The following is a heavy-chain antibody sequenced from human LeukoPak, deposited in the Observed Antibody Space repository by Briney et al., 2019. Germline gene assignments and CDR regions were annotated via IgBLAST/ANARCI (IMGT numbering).Heavy chain of an antibody. D-gene: IGHD3-10*01. CDR1: GFTFSSYA. Sequence: GGSLRLSCAASGFTFSSYAMSWVRHAPGKGLEWGSAISGSGGSTYYADSVKGRFTISRDNSKNTLYLQMNSLRAEDTAVYYCAKDWPPHYSGSGSGDYWGQGTLVTVSS. V-gene: IGHV3-23*01. CDR2: ISGSGGST. CDR3: AKDWPPHYSGSGSGDY. J-gene: IGHJ4*02.